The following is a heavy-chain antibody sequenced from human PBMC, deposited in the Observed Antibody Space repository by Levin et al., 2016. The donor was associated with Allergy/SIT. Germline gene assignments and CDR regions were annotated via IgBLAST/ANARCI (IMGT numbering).Heavy chain of an antibody. CDR1: GGSISSGSYS. V-gene: IGHV4-30-2*02. D-gene: IGHD6-19*01. Sequence: SETLSLTCAVSGGSISSGSYSWTWFRQPPGKGLEWIGYIYYSGSTYYNPSLTSRVTISVDTSKNQFSLRLSSVTAADTAVYFCASHSFRSGWYDYWGQGTLVTVSS. CDR2: IYYSGST. CDR3: ASHSFRSGWYDY. J-gene: IGHJ4*02.